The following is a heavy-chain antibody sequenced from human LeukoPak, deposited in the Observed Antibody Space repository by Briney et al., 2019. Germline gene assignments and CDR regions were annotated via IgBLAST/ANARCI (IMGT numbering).Heavy chain of an antibody. D-gene: IGHD5-18*01. CDR2: IKSKTDGGTT. J-gene: IGHJ4*02. V-gene: IGHV3-15*01. Sequence: GGSLRLSCAASGFTFSNAWMSWVRQAPGKGREWVGRIKSKTDGGTTDYAALVKGRFTISRDDSKNTLYLQMNSLKTEDTAVYYCTTPPTRGYSYGIDYWGQGTLVTVSS. CDR1: GFTFSNAW. CDR3: TTPPTRGYSYGIDY.